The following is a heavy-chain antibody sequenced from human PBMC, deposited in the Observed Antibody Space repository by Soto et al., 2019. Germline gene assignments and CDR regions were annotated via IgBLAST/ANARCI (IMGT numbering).Heavy chain of an antibody. CDR2: IKQDGSEK. V-gene: IGHV3-7*01. J-gene: IGHJ6*03. CDR1: GFTFSSYW. Sequence: GGSLRLSCAASGFTFSSYWMSWVRQAPGKGLEWVANIKQDGSEKYYVDSVKGRFTISRDNAKNSLYLQMNSLGAEDTAVYYCARVAVWGVDYYYYMDVWGKGTTVTVSS. CDR3: ARVAVWGVDYYYYMDV. D-gene: IGHD3-16*01.